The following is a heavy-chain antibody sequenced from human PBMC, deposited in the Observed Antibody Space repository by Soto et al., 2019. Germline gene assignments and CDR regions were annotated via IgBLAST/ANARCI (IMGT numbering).Heavy chain of an antibody. Sequence: EVQLVESGGGLVKPGGSLRLSCAASGFTFSSYSMNWVRQAPGKGLEWVSSISSSSFSINYADSVKGRFSISRDNAQNSLLLQMNNWRAEDTAVYYCARNESSNIYGMDVWGQGTTVTVSS. CDR1: GFTFSSYS. CDR2: ISSSSFSI. D-gene: IGHD6-6*01. V-gene: IGHV3-21*01. J-gene: IGHJ6*02. CDR3: ARNESSNIYGMDV.